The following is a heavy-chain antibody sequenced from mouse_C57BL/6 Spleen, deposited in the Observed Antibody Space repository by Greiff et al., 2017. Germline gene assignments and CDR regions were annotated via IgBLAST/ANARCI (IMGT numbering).Heavy chain of an antibody. J-gene: IGHJ4*01. D-gene: IGHD2-1*01. Sequence: QVQLKQPGTELVKPGASVKLSCKASGYTFTSYWMHWVKQRPGQGLEWIGNINPSNGGTNYNEKFKSKATLTVDKSSSTAYMQLSSLTSEDSAVYYCARDNGNYGYYYAMDYWGQGTSVTVSS. CDR1: GYTFTSYW. CDR3: ARDNGNYGYYYAMDY. CDR2: INPSNGGT. V-gene: IGHV1-53*01.